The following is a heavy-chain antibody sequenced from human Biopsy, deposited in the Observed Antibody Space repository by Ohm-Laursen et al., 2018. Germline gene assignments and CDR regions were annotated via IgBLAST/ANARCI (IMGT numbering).Heavy chain of an antibody. V-gene: IGHV3-33*08. CDR2: ICYDGSNK. Sequence: SLRLSCAASGFTVYNNYMTWVRQAPGKGLEWVAVICYDGSNKYSADSVKGRFSISRDNSKNTVYLQMNSLRAADTAVYYCARDRYYGSESYYSHYNMDVWGQGTTVSVSS. D-gene: IGHD3-10*01. J-gene: IGHJ6*02. CDR3: ARDRYYGSESYYSHYNMDV. CDR1: GFTVYNNY.